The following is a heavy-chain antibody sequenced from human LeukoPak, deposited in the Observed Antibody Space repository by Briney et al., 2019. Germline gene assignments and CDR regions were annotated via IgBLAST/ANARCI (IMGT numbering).Heavy chain of an antibody. J-gene: IGHJ4*02. CDR1: GYTSTSYY. CDR2: INPSGGST. Sequence: ASVKVSCKASGYTSTSYYMHWVRQAPGQGLEWMGIINPSGGSTSYAQKFQGRVTMTRDTSTSTVYMELSSLRSEDTAVYYCARDIEVIAAAGAADYWGQGTLVTVSS. V-gene: IGHV1-46*01. CDR3: ARDIEVIAAAGAADY. D-gene: IGHD6-13*01.